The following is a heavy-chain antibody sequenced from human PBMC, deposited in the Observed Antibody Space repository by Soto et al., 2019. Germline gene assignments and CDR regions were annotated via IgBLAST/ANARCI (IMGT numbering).Heavy chain of an antibody. CDR3: ARGRSRYSSSWYWSDYFDY. CDR1: GDSVSSNSAA. J-gene: IGHJ4*02. CDR2: TYYRSKWYN. D-gene: IGHD6-13*01. V-gene: IGHV6-1*01. Sequence: PSQTLSLTCAISGDSVSSNSAAWNWIRQSPSRGLEWLGRTYYRSKWYNDYAVSVKSRITINPDTSKNQFSLQLNSVTPEDTAVYYCARGRSRYSSSWYWSDYFDYWGQGTLVTVSS.